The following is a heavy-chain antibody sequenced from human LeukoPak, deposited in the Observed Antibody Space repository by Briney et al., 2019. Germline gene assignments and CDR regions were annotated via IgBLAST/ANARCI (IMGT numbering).Heavy chain of an antibody. V-gene: IGHV4-59*01. CDR1: GGSISSYY. CDR3: ARAITIFGVVIEGAFDI. Sequence: SETLSLTCTVSGGSISSYYWSRIRQPPGKGLEWIGYIYYSGSTNYNPSLKSRVTISVDTSKNQFSLKLSSVTAADTAVYYCARAITIFGVVIEGAFDIWGQGTMVTVSS. D-gene: IGHD3-3*01. J-gene: IGHJ3*02. CDR2: IYYSGST.